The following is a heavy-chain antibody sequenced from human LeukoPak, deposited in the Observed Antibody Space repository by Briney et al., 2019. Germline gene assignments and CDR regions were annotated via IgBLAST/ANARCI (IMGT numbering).Heavy chain of an antibody. D-gene: IGHD2-2*01. CDR2: ISGSGGST. J-gene: IGHJ4*02. Sequence: GGSLRLSCAASGFTFSSYAMSWVRQAPGKGLEWVSAISGSGGSTYYADSVKGRFTISRDNSKNTLYLQMNSLRAEDTAVYYCAKPQGYCSSTSCYEFDYWGQGTLVTVSS. V-gene: IGHV3-23*01. CDR1: GFTFSSYA. CDR3: AKPQGYCSSTSCYEFDY.